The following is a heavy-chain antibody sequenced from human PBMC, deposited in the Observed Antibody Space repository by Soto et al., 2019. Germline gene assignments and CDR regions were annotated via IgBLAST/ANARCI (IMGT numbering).Heavy chain of an antibody. CDR1: GFTFSTYA. Sequence: VQLLESGGGLIQPGGSLRLSCAASGFTFSTYAMSWVRQAPGRGLEWVSSIGGGGGSSTYYADSVKGRFTISRDNSKNTLHLQMNSLRVEDTAVFYCAKAQTVLVTAALDCWGQGTLVTVSS. J-gene: IGHJ4*02. D-gene: IGHD2-21*02. V-gene: IGHV3-23*01. CDR3: AKAQTVLVTAALDC. CDR2: IGGGGGSST.